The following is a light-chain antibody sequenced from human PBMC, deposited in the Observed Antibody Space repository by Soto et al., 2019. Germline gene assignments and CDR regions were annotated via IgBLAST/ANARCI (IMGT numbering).Light chain of an antibody. V-gene: IGLV1-47*01. CDR3: AAWDDSLRGV. Sequence: QSVLTQPPSASGTPGQRVTISCSGSSSNIGSNYVYWYQQLPGTAPKLLIYRNNQRPSGVPDRFSGSKSGTSASLAISGLGSEDEADYYCAAWDDSLRGVFGTGTKLTVL. CDR2: RNN. J-gene: IGLJ1*01. CDR1: SSNIGSNY.